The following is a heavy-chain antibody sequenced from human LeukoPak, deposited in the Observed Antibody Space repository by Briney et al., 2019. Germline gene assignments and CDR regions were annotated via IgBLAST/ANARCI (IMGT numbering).Heavy chain of an antibody. CDR3: ARDSSPRVYGSSWYYDAFDI. CDR1: GFTFSSYA. J-gene: IGHJ3*02. D-gene: IGHD6-13*01. V-gene: IGHV3-23*01. Sequence: GGSLRLSCAASGFTFSSYAMSWVRQAPGKGLEWVSSIIGSGTSTYYADSVKGRFTISRDNSNNTLNLQMNSLRAEDTAVYYCARDSSPRVYGSSWYYDAFDIWGQGTTVTVSS. CDR2: IIGSGTST.